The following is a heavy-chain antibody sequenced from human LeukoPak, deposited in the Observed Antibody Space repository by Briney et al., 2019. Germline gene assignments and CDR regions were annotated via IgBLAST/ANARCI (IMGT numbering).Heavy chain of an antibody. Sequence: SETLSLTCAVYGGSFSGYYWSWIRQPPGKGLVRIGEINHSGSTNYNPSLKSRVTISVDTSKNQFSLKLTSVTAADTAVYYCARERYRYDILTGYYHDAYDIWGHGTMVIVSS. CDR1: GGSFSGYY. CDR2: INHSGST. D-gene: IGHD3-9*01. J-gene: IGHJ3*02. V-gene: IGHV4-34*01. CDR3: ARERYRYDILTGYYHDAYDI.